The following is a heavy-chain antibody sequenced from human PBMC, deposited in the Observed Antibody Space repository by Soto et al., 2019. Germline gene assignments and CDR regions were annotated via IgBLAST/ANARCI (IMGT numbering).Heavy chain of an antibody. CDR1: GFTFSSYA. CDR2: ISYDGSNK. J-gene: IGHJ1*01. V-gene: IGHV3-30-3*01. D-gene: IGHD3-22*01. CDR3: ATGGYDSSGYYPPGYFQH. Sequence: QVQLVESGGGVVQPGRSLRLSCAASGFTFSSYAMHWVRQAPGKGLEWVAVISYDGSNKYYADSVKGRFTISRDNSKNTLYLQMNSLRAEDTAVYYCATGGYDSSGYYPPGYFQHWGQGTLVTVSS.